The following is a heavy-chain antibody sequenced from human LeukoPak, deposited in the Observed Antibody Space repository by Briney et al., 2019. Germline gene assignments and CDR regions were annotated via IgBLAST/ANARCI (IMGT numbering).Heavy chain of an antibody. CDR3: ARCPGRVISCLENFDY. Sequence: GGSLRLSCAASGFTFDDYGMSWVRQAPGKGLEWVSGINWNGGSTGYADSVKGRFTISRDNAKNSLYLQMNSLRAEDTALYHCARCPGRVISCLENFDYWGQGTLVTVSS. CDR1: GFTFDDYG. J-gene: IGHJ4*02. D-gene: IGHD2-2*01. CDR2: INWNGGST. V-gene: IGHV3-20*01.